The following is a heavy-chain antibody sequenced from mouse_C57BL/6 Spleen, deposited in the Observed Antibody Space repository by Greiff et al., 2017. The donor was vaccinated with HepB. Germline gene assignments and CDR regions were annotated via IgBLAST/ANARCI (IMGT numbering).Heavy chain of an antibody. CDR2: IYPGDGDT. D-gene: IGHD2-5*01. CDR1: GYAFSSSW. CDR3: ARDSNYAWYFEV. J-gene: IGHJ1*03. Sequence: VQLQQSGPELVKPGASVKISCKASGYAFSSSWMNWVKQRPGKGLEWIGRIYPGDGDTNYNGKFKGKATLTADKSSSTAYMQLSSLTSEDSAVYSCARDSNYAWYFEVWGTGTTVTVSS. V-gene: IGHV1-82*01.